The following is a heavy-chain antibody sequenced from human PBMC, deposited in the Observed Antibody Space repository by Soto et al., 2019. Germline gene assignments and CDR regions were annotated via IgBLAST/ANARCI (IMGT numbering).Heavy chain of an antibody. CDR3: ARVGAYCGGDCYNYGMDV. Sequence: QVQLVQSGAEVKKPGSSVKVSCKASGGTFSSYAISWVRQAPGQGLEWMGGIIPIFGTANYAQKFQGRVTTTADKSTRTAYMKLSSLRSEDTAVYYCARVGAYCGGDCYNYGMDVWGQGTTVTVSS. D-gene: IGHD2-21*02. J-gene: IGHJ6*02. CDR1: GGTFSSYA. V-gene: IGHV1-69*06. CDR2: IIPIFGTA.